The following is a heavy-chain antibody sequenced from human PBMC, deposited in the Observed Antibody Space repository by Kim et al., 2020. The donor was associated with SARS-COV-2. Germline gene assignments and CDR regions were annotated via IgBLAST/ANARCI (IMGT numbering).Heavy chain of an antibody. J-gene: IGHJ3*02. D-gene: IGHD3-10*01. Sequence: GGSLRLSCAASGFTFSSYAMSWVRQAPGKGLEWVSVIYSGGSSTYYADSVKGRFTISRDNSKTTLYLQMNSLRAEDTAVYYCAKDQYPHSPTYYGSGIFAFDIWGQGTMVTVSS. CDR1: GFTFSSYA. CDR3: AKDQYPHSPTYYGSGIFAFDI. CDR2: IYSGGSST. V-gene: IGHV3-23*03.